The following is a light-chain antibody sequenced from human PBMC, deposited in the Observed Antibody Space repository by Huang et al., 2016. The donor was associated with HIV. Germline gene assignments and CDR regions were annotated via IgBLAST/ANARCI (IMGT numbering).Light chain of an antibody. Sequence: EIVMTQSPATLSVSPGERATLSCRASQSVSSNLAWYQQNPGQAPRFLIYGASTRATGIPARFSGSGSGTEFTLTISSLQSEDFAVYYCQQYNNWPPFTFGPGTKVNIK. CDR1: QSVSSN. J-gene: IGKJ3*01. CDR3: QQYNNWPPFT. CDR2: GAS. V-gene: IGKV3-15*01.